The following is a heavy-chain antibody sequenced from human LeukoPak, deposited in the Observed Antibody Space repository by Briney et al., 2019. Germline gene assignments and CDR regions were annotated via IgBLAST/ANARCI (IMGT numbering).Heavy chain of an antibody. D-gene: IGHD4-17*01. J-gene: IGHJ4*02. V-gene: IGHV3-30-3*01. Sequence: PGGSLRLSCAASGFTFSSYAMHWVRQAPGKGLDLEWVTVLSYDANEYYADSVKGRFTISRDNSKNTLYLQMNSLRAEDTAVYYCASRFRDGDPYHPQLDYWGQGTLVTVSS. CDR1: GFTFSSYA. CDR2: LSYDANE. CDR3: ASRFRDGDPYHPQLDY.